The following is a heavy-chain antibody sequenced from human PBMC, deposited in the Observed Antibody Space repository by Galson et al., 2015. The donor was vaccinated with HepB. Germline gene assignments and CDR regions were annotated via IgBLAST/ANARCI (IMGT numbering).Heavy chain of an antibody. CDR1: GFTFSSYA. CDR3: ARDRVGIAAAGKGGYFQH. V-gene: IGHV3-30*04. D-gene: IGHD6-13*01. Sequence: SLRLSCAASGFTFSSYAMHWVRQAPGKGLEWVAVISYDGSNKYYADSVKGRFTISRDNSKNTLYLQMNSLRAEDTAVYYCARDRVGIAAAGKGGYFQHWGQGTLVTVSS. CDR2: ISYDGSNK. J-gene: IGHJ1*01.